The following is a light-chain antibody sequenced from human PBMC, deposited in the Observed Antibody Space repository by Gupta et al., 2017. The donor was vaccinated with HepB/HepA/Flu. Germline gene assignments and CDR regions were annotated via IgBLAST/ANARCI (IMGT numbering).Light chain of an antibody. CDR1: QNIGYY. CDR2: DAS. J-gene: IGKJ3*01. V-gene: IGKV3-11*01. CDR3: QQRSNWPPT. Sequence: EVVLTQSPATLSLSPGERATLSCRASQNIGYYLAWYQQKPGQAIRLLIYDASNRANGIPARFSGSGSGTEFTLTISSREPEDFAVYYCQQRSNWPPTFGRGTKVDIK.